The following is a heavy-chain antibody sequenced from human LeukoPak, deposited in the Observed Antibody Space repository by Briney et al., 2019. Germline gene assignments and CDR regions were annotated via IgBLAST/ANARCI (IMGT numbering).Heavy chain of an antibody. CDR2: SNPNSGGT. J-gene: IGHJ4*02. CDR3: ARDQAYYYDSSGYYGGFDY. D-gene: IGHD3-22*01. Sequence: ASVKVSCKASGYTFTGYYMHWVRQAPGQGLEWMGWSNPNSGGTNYAQKFQGRVTMTRDTSISTTYMELSRLRSDDTAVYYCARDQAYYYDSSGYYGGFDYWGQGTLVTVSS. V-gene: IGHV1-2*02. CDR1: GYTFTGYY.